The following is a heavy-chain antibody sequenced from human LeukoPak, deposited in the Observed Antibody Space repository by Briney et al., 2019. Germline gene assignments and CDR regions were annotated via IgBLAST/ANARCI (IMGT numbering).Heavy chain of an antibody. Sequence: GGSLRLSCAASGFTFSSYEMNWVRQAPGKGLEWVSYISSSGSTIYYADSVKGRFTISRDNAKNSLYLQMNSLRAEDTAVYYCASLAIPYVPLLWFGELFDYYMDVWGKGTTVTISS. CDR2: ISSSGSTI. CDR3: ASLAIPYVPLLWFGELFDYYMDV. J-gene: IGHJ6*03. CDR1: GFTFSSYE. D-gene: IGHD3-10*01. V-gene: IGHV3-48*03.